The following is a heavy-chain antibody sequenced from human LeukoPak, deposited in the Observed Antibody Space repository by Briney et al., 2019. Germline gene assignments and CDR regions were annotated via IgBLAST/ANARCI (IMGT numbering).Heavy chain of an antibody. Sequence: PGGSLRLSCAASGFTFSSYSMNWVRQAPGQGLEWVSYISSSSSTIYYADSVKGRFTISRDNAKNSLYLQMNSLRAEDTAVYYCARVGYDILTGYLGIIDYWGQGTLVTVSS. CDR2: ISSSSSTI. CDR3: ARVGYDILTGYLGIIDY. J-gene: IGHJ4*02. CDR1: GFTFSSYS. D-gene: IGHD3-9*01. V-gene: IGHV3-48*01.